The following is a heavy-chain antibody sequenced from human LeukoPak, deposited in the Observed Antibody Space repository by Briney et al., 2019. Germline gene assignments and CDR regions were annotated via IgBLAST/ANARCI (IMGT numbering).Heavy chain of an antibody. D-gene: IGHD3-3*01. CDR3: AKDLGDYIYPSLFDY. Sequence: GGSLRLSCAASGFTFSSYAMNWVRQAPGKGLEWVSGISPSGGTTYYADSVKGRFTISRDNSKDTLYLQMTSLGVEDTAVYYCAKDLGDYIYPSLFDYWGQGTLVTVSS. CDR2: ISPSGGTT. CDR1: GFTFSSYA. J-gene: IGHJ4*02. V-gene: IGHV3-23*01.